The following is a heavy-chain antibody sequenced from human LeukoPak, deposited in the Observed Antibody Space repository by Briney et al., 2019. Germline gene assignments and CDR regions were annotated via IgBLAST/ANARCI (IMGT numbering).Heavy chain of an antibody. D-gene: IGHD6-19*01. CDR2: ISGSGGST. CDR1: GFTFSSYT. Sequence: PGGSLRLSCAASGFTFSSYTMSWVRQAPGKGLEWVSGISGSGGSTYYADSVKGRLTISRDNSKNTLYLQMNSLRAEDTAVYYCAKDYRSGWYDYWGQGTLVTVSS. V-gene: IGHV3-23*01. CDR3: AKDYRSGWYDY. J-gene: IGHJ4*02.